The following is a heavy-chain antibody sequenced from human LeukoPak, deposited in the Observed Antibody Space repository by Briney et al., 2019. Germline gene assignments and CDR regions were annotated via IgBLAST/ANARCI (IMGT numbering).Heavy chain of an antibody. D-gene: IGHD3-3*01. V-gene: IGHV3-21*01. J-gene: IGHJ5*02. Sequence: GGSLRLSCAASGFTFSSYSMNWVRQAPGKGLEWVSSISSGRTYIYYADSVKGRFTISRDNAKNSLYLQMNSLRAEDTAVYYCARDQERYYDFWSALKGFDPWGQGTLVTVSS. CDR1: GFTFSSYS. CDR2: ISSGRTYI. CDR3: ARDQERYYDFWSALKGFDP.